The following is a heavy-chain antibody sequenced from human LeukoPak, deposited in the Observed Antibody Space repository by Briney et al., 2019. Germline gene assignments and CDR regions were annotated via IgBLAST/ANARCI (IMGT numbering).Heavy chain of an antibody. D-gene: IGHD6-19*01. CDR2: ISYDGSNK. Sequence: LXXAXSGFTFSXXXMHXVXQXXGXGXEWXAVISYDGSNKYYADSVKGRFTISRDNSKNTLYLQMNSLRAEDTAVYYCARDIGPSSGTYFQHWGQGTLVTVSS. CDR1: GFTFSXXX. J-gene: IGHJ1*01. V-gene: IGHV3-30-3*01. CDR3: ARDIGPSSGTYFQH.